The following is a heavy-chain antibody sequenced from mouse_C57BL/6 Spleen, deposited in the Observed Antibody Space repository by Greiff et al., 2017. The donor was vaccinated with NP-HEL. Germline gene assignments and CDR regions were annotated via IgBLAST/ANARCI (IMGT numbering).Heavy chain of an antibody. Sequence: QAQLQQSGAELMKPGASVNRSCKAAGYTFHGYWEEWVKQRPGHGLEWIGESLPGSGSTNNNEKFKGKATFTADTSSITAYLQLSSLTTEDSAIYYCARWNTTVGYAMDYWGQGTSVTVSS. V-gene: IGHV1-9*01. CDR1: GYTFHGYW. CDR2: SLPGSGST. CDR3: ARWNTTVGYAMDY. D-gene: IGHD1-1*01. J-gene: IGHJ4*01.